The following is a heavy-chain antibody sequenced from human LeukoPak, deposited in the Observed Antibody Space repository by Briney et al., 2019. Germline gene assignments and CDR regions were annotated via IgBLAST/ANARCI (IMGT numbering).Heavy chain of an antibody. D-gene: IGHD3-22*01. CDR1: GGSISSCY. CDR3: ARSRSRYDSSGYRVYYFDY. CDR2: IYYSGST. Sequence: SETLSLTCTVSGGSISSCYWSWIRQPPGKGLEWIGYIYYSGSTNYNPSLKSRVTISVDTSKNQFSLKLSSVTAADTAVYYCARSRSRYDSSGYRVYYFDYWGQGTLVTVSS. V-gene: IGHV4-59*01. J-gene: IGHJ4*02.